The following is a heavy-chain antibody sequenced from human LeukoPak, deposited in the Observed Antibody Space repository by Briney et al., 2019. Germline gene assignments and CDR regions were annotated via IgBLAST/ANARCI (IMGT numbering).Heavy chain of an antibody. CDR3: ARDPRAFRDLVPRYCSGGSCPYWYFDL. Sequence: PSETLSLTCTVSGGSISSYYWSWLRQPPGKGLEWIGYIYYSGSTNYNPSLKSRVTISVDTSKNQLSLKLSSVTAADTAVYYCARDPRAFRDLVPRYCSGGSCPYWYFDLWGRGSLVTVSS. V-gene: IGHV4-59*01. J-gene: IGHJ2*01. D-gene: IGHD2-15*01. CDR1: GGSISSYY. CDR2: IYYSGST.